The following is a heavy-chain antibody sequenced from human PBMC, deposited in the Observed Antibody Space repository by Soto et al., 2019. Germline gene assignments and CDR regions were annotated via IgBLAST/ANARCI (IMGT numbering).Heavy chain of an antibody. J-gene: IGHJ6*02. D-gene: IGHD6-19*01. CDR2: ISGSGGST. Sequence: GGSLRLSCAASGFTFSSYAMSWVRQAPGKGLEWVSAISGSGGSTYYADSVKGRFTISRDNSKNTLYLQMNSLRAEDTAVYYCARYLETAVAGSHYYYYYGMDVWGQGTTVTVSS. CDR3: ARYLETAVAGSHYYYYYGMDV. V-gene: IGHV3-23*01. CDR1: GFTFSSYA.